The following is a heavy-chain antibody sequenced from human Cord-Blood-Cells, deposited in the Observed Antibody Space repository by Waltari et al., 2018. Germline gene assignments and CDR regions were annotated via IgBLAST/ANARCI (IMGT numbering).Heavy chain of an antibody. CDR2: IKQDGSEK. V-gene: IGHV3-7*01. CDR1: GFPFSSYW. Sequence: EVQLVESGGGLVQPGGSLRLSCAASGFPFSSYWMSWVRQAPGKGLEWVANIKQDGSEKYYVDSVKGRFTISRDNAKNSLYLQMNSLRAEDTAVYYCASILRFLEWLYFDYWGQGTLVTVSS. J-gene: IGHJ4*02. D-gene: IGHD3-3*01. CDR3: ASILRFLEWLYFDY.